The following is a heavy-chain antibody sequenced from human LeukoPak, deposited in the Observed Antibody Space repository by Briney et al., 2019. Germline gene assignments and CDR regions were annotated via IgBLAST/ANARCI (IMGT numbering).Heavy chain of an antibody. D-gene: IGHD3-22*01. J-gene: IGHJ4*02. CDR2: ISYDGSNK. CDR1: GFTFSSYA. Sequence: GGSLRLSCAASGFTFSSYAMHWVRQAPGKGLEWVAVISYDGSNKYYADSVKGRFTISRDNSKNTLYLQMNSLRAEDTAVYYCARDPGDSSGYYYFDYWGQGTLVTVSS. CDR3: ARDPGDSSGYYYFDY. V-gene: IGHV3-30-3*01.